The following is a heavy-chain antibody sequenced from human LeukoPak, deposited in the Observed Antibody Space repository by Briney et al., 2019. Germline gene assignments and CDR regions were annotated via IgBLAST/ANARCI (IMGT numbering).Heavy chain of an antibody. CDR3: ARGETYTSDWQSNHYYYYMDV. V-gene: IGHV4-38-2*02. D-gene: IGHD6-19*01. CDR1: GDSINSGNHY. CDR2: IYHSGNT. Sequence: SETLSLTCTVSGDSINSGNHYWSWIQQPPGKGLEWIGSIYHSGNTYYNPSLKSRVTISVDTSKNHFSLKLSSVTAADTAVYYCARGETYTSDWQSNHYYYYMDVWGKGTTVTVSS. J-gene: IGHJ6*03.